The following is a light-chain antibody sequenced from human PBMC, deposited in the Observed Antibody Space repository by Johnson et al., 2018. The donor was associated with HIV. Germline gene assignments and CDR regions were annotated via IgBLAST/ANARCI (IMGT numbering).Light chain of an antibody. CDR1: SSNIGSNY. J-gene: IGLJ1*01. V-gene: IGLV1-51*01. CDR3: GTWDTSLSAGGG. CDR2: DDN. Sequence: QSVLTQPPSVSAAPGQKVTISCSGSSSNIGSNYVSWYQQLPGTAPKLLIYDDNKRPSGIPDRFSGSKSGTSATLGITGLQTGDEADYYCGTWDTSLSAGGGFGTGTKVTVL.